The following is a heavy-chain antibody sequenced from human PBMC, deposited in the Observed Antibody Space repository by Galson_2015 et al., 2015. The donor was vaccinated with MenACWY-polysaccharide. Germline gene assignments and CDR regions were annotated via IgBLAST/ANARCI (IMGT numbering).Heavy chain of an antibody. CDR3: AHRLGIASGFDI. D-gene: IGHD6-13*01. V-gene: IGHV2-5*02. CDR2: IYWDDSD. Sequence: PALVNPTQTLTLTCTFSGFSLSTSGVGVGWIRQPPGKALEWLAVIYWDDSDHYSPSLKSRLTITKESPKNQVVLTMTNMDPVDTASYYCAHRLGIASGFDIWGQGTMVTVPS. J-gene: IGHJ3*02. CDR1: GFSLSTSGVG.